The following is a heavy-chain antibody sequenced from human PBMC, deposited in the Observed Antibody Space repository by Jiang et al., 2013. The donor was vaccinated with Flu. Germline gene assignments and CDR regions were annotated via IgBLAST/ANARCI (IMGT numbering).Heavy chain of an antibody. CDR2: IYYSGST. CDR1: GGSISSSSYY. D-gene: IGHD2/OR15-2a*01. J-gene: IGHJ4*02. V-gene: IGHV4-39*01. CDR3: ARWNIAPYGLDY. Sequence: TCTVSGGSISSSSYYWGWIRQPPGKGLEWIGSIYYSGSTYYNPSLKSRVTISVDTSKNQFSLKLSSVTAADTAVYYCARWNIAPYGLDYWGQGTLVTVSS.